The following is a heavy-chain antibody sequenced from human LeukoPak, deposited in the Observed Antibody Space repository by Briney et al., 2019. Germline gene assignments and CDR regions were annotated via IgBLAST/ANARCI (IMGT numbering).Heavy chain of an antibody. CDR1: GGSISSYY. CDR3: AGRYYDSSGYGY. D-gene: IGHD3-22*01. J-gene: IGHJ4*02. V-gene: IGHV4-59*01. Sequence: SETLSLTCTVSGGSISSYYWSWIRQPPGKGLEWIGYIYCSGSTNYNPSLKSRVTISVDTSKNQFSLKLSSVTAADTAVYYCAGRYYDSSGYGYWGQGTLVTVSS. CDR2: IYCSGST.